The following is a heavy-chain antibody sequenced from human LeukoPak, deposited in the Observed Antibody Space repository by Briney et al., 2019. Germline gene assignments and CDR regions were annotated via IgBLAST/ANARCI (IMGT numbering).Heavy chain of an antibody. Sequence: SGPTLVKPTQTLTLTCTFSGFSLSTSGVGVGWIRQPPGKALEWLALIYWDDDKRYSPSLKSRLTITKDTSKTQVVLTMPNMAPVDTPTYYCAHLRGDFAWWEAFDIWGQGTMVPVSS. CDR2: IYWDDDK. J-gene: IGHJ3*02. D-gene: IGHD3-9*01. CDR3: AHLRGDFAWWEAFDI. CDR1: GFSLSTSGVG. V-gene: IGHV2-5*02.